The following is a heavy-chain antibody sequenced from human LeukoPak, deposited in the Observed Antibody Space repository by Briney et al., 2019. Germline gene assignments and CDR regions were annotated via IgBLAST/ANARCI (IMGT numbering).Heavy chain of an antibody. J-gene: IGHJ6*02. Sequence: PGGSLRLSCVASGLTFSSYEIDWVRQAPGKGLEWVSYIITSGDTIYYADSVKGRFTISRDNAKNSAYLQMNSLRAEDTAVYYCADLWTNGWDVWGQGTTVTVSS. CDR3: ADLWTNGWDV. CDR1: GLTFSSYE. D-gene: IGHD3/OR15-3a*01. CDR2: IITSGDTI. V-gene: IGHV3-48*03.